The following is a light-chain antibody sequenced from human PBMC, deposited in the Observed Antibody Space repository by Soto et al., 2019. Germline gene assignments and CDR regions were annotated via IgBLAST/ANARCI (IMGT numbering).Light chain of an antibody. CDR1: SSDVGDYKY. V-gene: IGLV2-14*01. Sequence: QSALTQPASVSGSPGQSITISCTGTSSDVGDYKYVSWYQQHPDKAPKLIIFVNSNRPSGISNRLSASKSGNTAPLTISGLQAEDEADYYCSSYTSSDTPYVFGTGTKLTVL. CDR3: SSYTSSDTPYV. CDR2: VNS. J-gene: IGLJ1*01.